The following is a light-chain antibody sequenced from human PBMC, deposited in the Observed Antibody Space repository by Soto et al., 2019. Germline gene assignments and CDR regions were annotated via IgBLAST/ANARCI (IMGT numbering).Light chain of an antibody. V-gene: IGKV3-15*01. Sequence: EIVMTQSPATLSVSPEEGVTLSCRDSQGVGITLAWYQQKPGLTPRLLIYNAFTRATGIPARFSGSGSGTGFTLTINSLQSEDSAVYYCQRYNDWPLTFGGGTKVEVK. CDR2: NAF. J-gene: IGKJ4*01. CDR1: QGVGIT. CDR3: QRYNDWPLT.